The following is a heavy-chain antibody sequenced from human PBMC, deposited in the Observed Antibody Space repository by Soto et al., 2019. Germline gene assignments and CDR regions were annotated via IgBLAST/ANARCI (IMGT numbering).Heavy chain of an antibody. CDR3: ARDPYHSSGRVRWYFDL. CDR1: GFTFSSYG. Sequence: QVPLVESGGGVVQPGRSLRLSCAASGFTFSSYGMHWVRQAPGKGLEWVAVIWYDGSNKYYADSVKGRFTISRDNSXNXXYLQMNSLRAEDTAVYYCARDPYHSSGRVRWYFDLWGRGTLVTVSS. J-gene: IGHJ2*01. D-gene: IGHD6-19*01. CDR2: IWYDGSNK. V-gene: IGHV3-33*01.